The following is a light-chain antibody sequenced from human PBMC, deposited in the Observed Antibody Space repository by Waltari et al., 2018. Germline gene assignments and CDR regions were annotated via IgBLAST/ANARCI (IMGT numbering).Light chain of an antibody. J-gene: IGKJ4*01. Sequence: EIVMTQSPATLSVSPGERATRSCRASQSVSSNLAWYQQKPGQAPRLIIDGASTRATGIPARFSGSGSGTEFTLTISSLQSEDFAVYYCQQYNNWPPLTFGGGTKVEIK. CDR2: GAS. CDR3: QQYNNWPPLT. V-gene: IGKV3-15*01. CDR1: QSVSSN.